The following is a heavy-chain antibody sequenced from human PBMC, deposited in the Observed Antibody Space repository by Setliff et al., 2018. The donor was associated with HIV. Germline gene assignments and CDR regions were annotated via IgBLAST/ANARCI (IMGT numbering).Heavy chain of an antibody. D-gene: IGHD7-27*01. Sequence: PSETLSLTCNVSGASVSSSSNYWGWIRQPPGKGLEWIGSIHVSGSTYFNPSLSSRVTISIDTSKNHFSLKLTSVTAADTAVYYCARGLTRGGYYYYFYMDVWGKGTTVTVSS. J-gene: IGHJ6*03. CDR1: GASVSSSSNY. CDR3: ARGLTRGGYYYYFYMDV. V-gene: IGHV4-39*02. CDR2: IHVSGST.